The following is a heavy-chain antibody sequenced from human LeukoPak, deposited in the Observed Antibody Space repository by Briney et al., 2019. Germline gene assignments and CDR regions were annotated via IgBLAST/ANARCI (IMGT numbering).Heavy chain of an antibody. CDR1: GGSISSSSYY. J-gene: IGHJ4*02. CDR3: ARGLPQVLLWFGELLTPPYYFDY. V-gene: IGHV4-39*01. CDR2: IYYSGST. D-gene: IGHD3-10*01. Sequence: SETLSLTCTVSGGSISSSSYYWGWIRQPPGKGLEWIGSIYYSGSTYYNPSLKSRVTMSVDTSKNQFSLKLSSVTAADTAVYYCARGLPQVLLWFGELLTPPYYFDYWGQGTLVTVSS.